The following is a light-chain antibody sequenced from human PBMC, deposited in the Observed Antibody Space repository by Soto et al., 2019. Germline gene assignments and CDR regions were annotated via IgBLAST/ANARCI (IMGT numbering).Light chain of an antibody. J-gene: IGKJ1*01. Sequence: DIQMTQSPSSLSAYVGDRVTITCRASENIASYLNWYQQKPGKAPTLLVYAASSLESGAPPRFSGTVSGTDFSLTIPSLQPDDLATYCCQQSSSTPWTFGQGTTV. CDR1: ENIASY. CDR3: QQSSSTPWT. CDR2: AAS. V-gene: IGKV1-39*01.